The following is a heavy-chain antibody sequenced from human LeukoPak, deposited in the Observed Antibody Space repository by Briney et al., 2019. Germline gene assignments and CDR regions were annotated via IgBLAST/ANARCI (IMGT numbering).Heavy chain of an antibody. Sequence: SQTLSFTCTVSGGSISSGGYFWAWIRRHPGKGLEWIGYIYYSGNTYYNPSLKSRVTISVDTSKNQFSLNLTSVTAADTAVYYCARYCSSTNCRWFDPWGQGTLVTVSS. CDR1: GGSISSGGYF. CDR2: IYYSGNT. CDR3: ARYCSSTNCRWFDP. V-gene: IGHV4-31*03. J-gene: IGHJ5*02. D-gene: IGHD2-2*01.